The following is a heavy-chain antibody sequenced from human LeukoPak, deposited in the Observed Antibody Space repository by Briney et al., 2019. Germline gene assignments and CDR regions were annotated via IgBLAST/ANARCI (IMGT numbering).Heavy chain of an antibody. D-gene: IGHD3-22*01. CDR3: ARGYDSSGYCDL. CDR2: IYYSGST. CDR1: GGSISSYY. V-gene: IGHV4-59*08. J-gene: IGHJ4*02. Sequence: SETLSLTCTVSGGSISSYYWSWIRQPPGKGLEWIGYIYYSGSTNYNPSLKSRVTISVDTSKNQFSLKLSSVTAADTAVYYCARGYDSSGYCDLWGQGTLVTVSS.